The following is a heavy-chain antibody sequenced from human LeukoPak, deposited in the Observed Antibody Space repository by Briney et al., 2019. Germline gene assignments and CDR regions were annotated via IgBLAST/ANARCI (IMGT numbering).Heavy chain of an antibody. Sequence: PGGSLRLSCTVSGFTFSSNSMSWVRQAPGKGLEWVSFIYSDNTHYSDSVKGRFTISRDNSKNTLYLQMNSLRAEDTAVYYCATATVITNFDYWGQGTLVTVSS. D-gene: IGHD4-11*01. CDR2: IYSDNT. J-gene: IGHJ4*02. CDR1: GFTFSSNS. CDR3: ATATVITNFDY. V-gene: IGHV3-66*03.